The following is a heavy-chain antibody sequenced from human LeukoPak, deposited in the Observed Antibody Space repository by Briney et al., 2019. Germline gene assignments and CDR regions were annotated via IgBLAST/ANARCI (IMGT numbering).Heavy chain of an antibody. CDR1: GFTFSSYA. CDR3: AKDIGSNWLYYFDY. V-gene: IGHV3-23*01. D-gene: IGHD3-9*01. CDR2: ISGSGGST. J-gene: IGHJ4*02. Sequence: PGGSLRLSCAASGFTFSSYAMSWVRQAPGKGLEWVSAISGSGGSTYYADSVKGRFTISRDKSKNTLYLQMNSLRAEDTAVYYCAKDIGSNWLYYFDYWGQGTLITVSP.